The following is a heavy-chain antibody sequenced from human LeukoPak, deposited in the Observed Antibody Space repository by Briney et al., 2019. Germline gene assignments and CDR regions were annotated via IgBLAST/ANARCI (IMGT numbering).Heavy chain of an antibody. CDR2: ISGSGGGT. Sequence: PGGSLRLSCAVSGITLSNYAMSWVRQAPGKGLEWVAGISGSGGGTHYADSVKGRFTISRDNPKNTLYLQMNSLRAEDTAVYYCAKDGGQKTYGGYQNYWGQGTLVTVSS. J-gene: IGHJ4*02. D-gene: IGHD5-12*01. CDR3: AKDGGQKTYGGYQNY. CDR1: GITLSNYA. V-gene: IGHV3-23*01.